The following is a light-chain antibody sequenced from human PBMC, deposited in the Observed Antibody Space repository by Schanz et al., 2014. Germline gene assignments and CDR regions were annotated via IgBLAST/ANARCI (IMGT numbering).Light chain of an antibody. V-gene: IGLV1-40*01. CDR2: GNT. J-gene: IGLJ2*01. Sequence: QSVLTQPPSVSGAPGQRVTISCTGSSSNIGAGYDVHWYQQLPGTAPKLLIYGNTNRPSGVPDRFSGSKSGTSASLAITGLQAEDEADYYCTSYAGSNNVVFGGGTKPPS. CDR1: SSNIGAGYD. CDR3: TSYAGSNNVV.